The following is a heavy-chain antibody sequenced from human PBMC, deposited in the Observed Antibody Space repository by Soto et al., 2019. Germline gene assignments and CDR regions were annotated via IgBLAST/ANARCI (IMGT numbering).Heavy chain of an antibody. D-gene: IGHD3-10*01. CDR1: GGSISSYY. Sequence: QVQLQESGPGLVKPSETLSLTCTVSGGSISSYYWSWIRPPPGKGLEWIEYIYYSGSTNYNPSLKSRVTISVATSKNQFSLKLNSMTAADTAVYYCARHNYGSGSTYFDYWGQGTLVTVSS. V-gene: IGHV4-59*08. J-gene: IGHJ4*02. CDR3: ARHNYGSGSTYFDY. CDR2: IYYSGST.